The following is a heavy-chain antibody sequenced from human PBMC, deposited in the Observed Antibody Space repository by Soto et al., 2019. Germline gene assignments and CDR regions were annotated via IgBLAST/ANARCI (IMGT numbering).Heavy chain of an antibody. CDR2: ISSNGGST. J-gene: IGHJ4*02. CDR3: ARGKATTADFDY. Sequence: QPGGSLRLSCSASGFTFSSYAMHWVRQAPGKGLEYVSAISSNGGSTYYADSVKGRFTISRDNAKNTLYLQMNSLRAEDTAVYYCARGKATTADFDYWGQGTLVTVSS. D-gene: IGHD2-21*02. V-gene: IGHV3-64*04. CDR1: GFTFSSYA.